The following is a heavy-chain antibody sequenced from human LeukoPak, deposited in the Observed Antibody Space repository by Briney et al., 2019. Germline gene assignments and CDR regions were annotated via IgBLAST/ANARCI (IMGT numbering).Heavy chain of an antibody. J-gene: IGHJ4*02. Sequence: HPGGSLRLSCAASGFTFSSYGMHWVRQAPGKGLEWVAFIRYDGSNKYYADSVKGRFTISRDNSKNTLYLQMNSLRAEDTAVYYCAKRVYDWYYFDYWGQGTLVTVSS. D-gene: IGHD5/OR15-5a*01. CDR2: IRYDGSNK. CDR3: AKRVYDWYYFDY. V-gene: IGHV3-30*02. CDR1: GFTFSSYG.